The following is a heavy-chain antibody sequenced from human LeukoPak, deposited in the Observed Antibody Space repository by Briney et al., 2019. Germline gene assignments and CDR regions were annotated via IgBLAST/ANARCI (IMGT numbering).Heavy chain of an antibody. J-gene: IGHJ6*03. CDR2: INHSGST. CDR1: GGSFSGYY. V-gene: IGHV4-34*01. D-gene: IGHD3-3*01. CDR3: ARGFNFWSGYKHHIYYMDV. Sequence: SETLSLTCAVYGGSFSGYYWSWIRQPPGKGLEWIGEINHSGSTNYNPSLKSRVTISVDTSKNQFSLKLSSVTAADTAVYYCARGFNFWSGYKHHIYYMDVWGKGTMVTVSS.